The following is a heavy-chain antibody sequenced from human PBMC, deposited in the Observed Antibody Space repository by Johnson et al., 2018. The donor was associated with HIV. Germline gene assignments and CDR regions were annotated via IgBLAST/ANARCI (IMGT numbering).Heavy chain of an antibody. V-gene: IGHV3-53*01. J-gene: IGHJ3*02. D-gene: IGHD3-10*01. Sequence: VQLVESGGGLIQPEGSLRLSCAASGFTVSSNYMSWVRQAPGKGLEWVSVIYSGGSTYYADSVKGRFTISRDNSKNTLYLQMNSLRAEDTAVYYCSGVITEGVTRWAFDIWGQGTIVTVSS. CDR2: IYSGGST. CDR1: GFTVSSNY. CDR3: SGVITEGVTRWAFDI.